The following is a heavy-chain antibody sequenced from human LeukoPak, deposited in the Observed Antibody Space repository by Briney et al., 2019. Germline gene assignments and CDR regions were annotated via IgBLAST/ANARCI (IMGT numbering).Heavy chain of an antibody. D-gene: IGHD2-15*01. CDR1: GFTFSNFQ. CDR2: ISGSSSYI. J-gene: IGHJ4*02. V-gene: IGHV3-21*04. CDR3: AKGGAYCSGGSCHFDY. Sequence: GALRLSCAASGFTFSNFQMHWVRQAPGKGLEWVSSISGSSSYIYYVDSVQGRFTISRDNAKNSLYLQLNSLRAEDTAVYYCAKGGAYCSGGSCHFDYWGQGALVTVSS.